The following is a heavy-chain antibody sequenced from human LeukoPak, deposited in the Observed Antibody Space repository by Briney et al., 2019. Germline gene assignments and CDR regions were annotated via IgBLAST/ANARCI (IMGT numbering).Heavy chain of an antibody. D-gene: IGHD2-2*02. J-gene: IGHJ4*02. Sequence: ASVKVSCKVSGYTLTELSMHWVRQAPGKGLEWMGGFDPEDGETIYAQKFQGRVTMTEDTSTDTAYMELSSLRSEDTAVYYCATVPLLPAAIGYYFDYWGQGTLVTVSS. CDR2: FDPEDGET. CDR1: GYTLTELS. CDR3: ATVPLLPAAIGYYFDY. V-gene: IGHV1-24*01.